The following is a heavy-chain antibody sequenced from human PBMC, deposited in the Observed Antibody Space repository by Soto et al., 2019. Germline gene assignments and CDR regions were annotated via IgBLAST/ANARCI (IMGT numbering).Heavy chain of an antibody. CDR3: ARAPTYSYGSGTPYYFYAMDV. J-gene: IGHJ6*02. CDR2: IYNSGST. D-gene: IGHD3-10*01. Sequence: PSETLSLTCTVSGDSVSRYYWNWIRQPPGKGLEWIGYIYNSGSTNYNPSLKSRVTISADTSKNQFSLTLTSVTAADTAVYYCARAPTYSYGSGTPYYFYAMDVWGQGTTVTVSS. CDR1: GDSVSRYY. V-gene: IGHV4-59*02.